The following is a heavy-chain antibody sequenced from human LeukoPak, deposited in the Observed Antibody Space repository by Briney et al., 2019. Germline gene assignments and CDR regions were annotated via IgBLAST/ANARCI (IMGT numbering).Heavy chain of an antibody. J-gene: IGHJ4*02. V-gene: IGHV3-7*01. CDR1: GFTFSSYS. CDR3: ARESRPEGRLIDIDF. Sequence: PGGSLRLFCAASGFTFSSYSMNWVRQAPGKGLEGVADINQDESEKNHVDSVRGRFTISRDNAENSLHLQMNSLRAEDTAIYYCARESRPEGRLIDIDFWGQGTLVTVSS. D-gene: IGHD1-1*01. CDR2: INQDESEK.